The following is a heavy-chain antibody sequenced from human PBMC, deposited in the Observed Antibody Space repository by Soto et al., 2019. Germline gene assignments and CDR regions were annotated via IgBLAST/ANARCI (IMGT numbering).Heavy chain of an antibody. J-gene: IGHJ4*02. D-gene: IGHD6-19*01. CDR2: ISYDGSNK. Sequence: QVQLVESGGGVVQPGRSLRLSCAASGFTFSSYGMHWVRQAPGKGLEWVAVISYDGSNKYYADSVKDRFTISRDNSKNTLYLQMNSLRAEDTAVYYCAKEGENSSGLRWGQGTLVTVSS. CDR1: GFTFSSYG. CDR3: AKEGENSSGLR. V-gene: IGHV3-30*18.